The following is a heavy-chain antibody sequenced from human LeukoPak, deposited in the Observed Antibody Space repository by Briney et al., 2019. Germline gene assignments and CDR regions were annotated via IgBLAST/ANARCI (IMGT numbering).Heavy chain of an antibody. Sequence: SVTVSLTCTVSGGSISSSSYYWGWIRQPPGKGLEWIGSIYYSGSTYYNPSLKSRVTVSVDTSKNQFSLKPSSVTAADTAVYYCVRSGGHSDFDSWGQGTLVTVSS. CDR3: VRSGGHSDFDS. D-gene: IGHD4-23*01. CDR1: GGSISSSSYY. V-gene: IGHV4-39*01. CDR2: IYYSGST. J-gene: IGHJ4*02.